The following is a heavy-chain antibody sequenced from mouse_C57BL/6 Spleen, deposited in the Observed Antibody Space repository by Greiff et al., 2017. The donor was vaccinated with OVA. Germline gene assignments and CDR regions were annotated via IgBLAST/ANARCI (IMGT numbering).Heavy chain of an antibody. CDR3: AREGDTKVVFDY. CDR1: GYTFTSYW. J-gene: IGHJ2*01. CDR2: IHPNSGST. Sequence: QVQLQQPGAELVKPGASVKLSCKASGYTFTSYWMHWVKQRPGQGLEWIGMIHPNSGSTNYNEKFKSKATLTVDKSSSTAYMQLSSLTSEDSAVYYCAREGDTKVVFDYWGQGTTLTVSS. D-gene: IGHD1-1*01. V-gene: IGHV1-64*01.